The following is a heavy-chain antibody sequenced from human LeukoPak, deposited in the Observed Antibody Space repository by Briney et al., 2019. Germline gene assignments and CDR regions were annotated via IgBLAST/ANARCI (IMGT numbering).Heavy chain of an antibody. Sequence: VASVKVSCKVSGYTLTELSMHWVRQAPGKGLEWMGGFDPEDGETIYAQTFQGRVTMTEDTSTDTAYMELSSLRSEDTAVYYCATDHYLVRGSGSYYNWGQGTLVTVSS. V-gene: IGHV1-24*01. D-gene: IGHD3-10*01. J-gene: IGHJ4*02. CDR2: FDPEDGET. CDR3: ATDHYLVRGSGSYYN. CDR1: GYTLTELS.